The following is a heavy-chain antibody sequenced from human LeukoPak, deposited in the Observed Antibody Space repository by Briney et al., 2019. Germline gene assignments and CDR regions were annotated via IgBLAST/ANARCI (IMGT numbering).Heavy chain of an antibody. J-gene: IGHJ6*02. CDR3: ARLGDYGMDV. CDR2: IDPSDSYT. CDR1: GYSFTNYW. V-gene: IGHV5-10-1*04. Sequence: GESLKISCKGSGYSFTNYWISWVRQMPGKGLEWMGRIDPSDSYTNYSPSFQGQVTISTDKSISTAYLQWSSLKASDTAMYYCARLGDYGMDVWGQGTTVAVSS.